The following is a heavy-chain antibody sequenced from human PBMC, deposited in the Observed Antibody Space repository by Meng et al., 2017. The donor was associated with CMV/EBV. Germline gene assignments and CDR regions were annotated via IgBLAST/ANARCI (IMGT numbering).Heavy chain of an antibody. V-gene: IGHV3-48*03. D-gene: IGHD6-19*01. CDR3: ARDGAVAGTLGYYYYYGMDV. Sequence: GESLKISCAASGFTFSSYEMNWVRQAPGKGLEWVSYISSSGSTIYYADSVKGRFTISRDNAKNSLYPQMNSLRAEDTAVYYCARDGAVAGTLGYYYYYGMDVWGQGTTVTVSS. J-gene: IGHJ6*02. CDR2: ISSSGSTI. CDR1: GFTFSSYE.